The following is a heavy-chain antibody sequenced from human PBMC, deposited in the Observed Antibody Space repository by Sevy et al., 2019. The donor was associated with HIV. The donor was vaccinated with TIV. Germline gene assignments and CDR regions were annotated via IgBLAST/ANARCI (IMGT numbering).Heavy chain of an antibody. CDR3: TRDRVVGIGFDS. D-gene: IGHD6-19*01. Sequence: GGSLRLSCAASEFDFYTYSMCWVRQAPGKGLEWVSLINGNSRYIYYADSVKGRFTTSRDNANKLLHLEMNSLRVEDTAVYYCTRDRVVGIGFDSWGQGTLVTVSS. CDR2: INGNSRYI. V-gene: IGHV3-21*01. J-gene: IGHJ4*02. CDR1: EFDFYTYS.